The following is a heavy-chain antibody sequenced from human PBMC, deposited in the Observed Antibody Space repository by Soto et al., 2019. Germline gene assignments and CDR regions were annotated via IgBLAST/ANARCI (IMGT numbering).Heavy chain of an antibody. D-gene: IGHD6-13*01. V-gene: IGHV4-4*02. CDR2: TYHSGTT. CDR1: GDSINNSHW. Sequence: QVQLQESGPGLVQPSGTLSLTCAVSGDSINNSHWWSWVRQTPGKGLGWIGETYHSGTTNYNPSLKNRVTISIDKSKNQFSLKMNAVTAADTAVYYCAREVNSSPARGPNWFDPWGQGTLVTVSS. CDR3: AREVNSSPARGPNWFDP. J-gene: IGHJ5*02.